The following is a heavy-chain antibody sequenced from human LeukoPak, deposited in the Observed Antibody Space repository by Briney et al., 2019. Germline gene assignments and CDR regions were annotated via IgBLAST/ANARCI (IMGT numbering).Heavy chain of an antibody. CDR2: IRYDGSNK. V-gene: IGHV3-30*02. J-gene: IGHJ4*02. Sequence: GGSLRLSCAASGFTFSSYGMSWVRQAPGKGLEWVAFIRYDGSNKYYADSVKGRFTISRDNSKNTLYLQMNSLRAEDTAVYYCAKDKSLGIYYFDYWGQGTLVTVSS. D-gene: IGHD1-14*01. CDR1: GFTFSSYG. CDR3: AKDKSLGIYYFDY.